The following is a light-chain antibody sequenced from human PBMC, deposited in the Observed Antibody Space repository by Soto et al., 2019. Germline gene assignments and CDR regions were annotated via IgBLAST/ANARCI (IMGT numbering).Light chain of an antibody. CDR2: EAS. CDR3: QQSDTTPWT. Sequence: DIQMTQSPSSLSASVGDRVTITCQASQDIKNYLNWYQQKPGKAPKLLIYEASSLQSGVPSRFSGSGSGTDFTLTISSLQPEDFATYYCQQSDTTPWTFGQGTKVDIK. J-gene: IGKJ1*01. CDR1: QDIKNY. V-gene: IGKV1-39*01.